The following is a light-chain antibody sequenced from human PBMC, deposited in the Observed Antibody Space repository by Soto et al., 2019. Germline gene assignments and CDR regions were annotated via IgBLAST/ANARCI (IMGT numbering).Light chain of an antibody. CDR3: QQYGASPIT. V-gene: IGKV3-20*01. CDR1: QSVSTNY. Sequence: EIVLTQSPGTLSLSPGERATLSCRASQSVSTNYLAWYQQRPDQAPRLLIYGASNRGTGIPDRFSGSGSGTDFTLTICRLEPEDFAVYYCQQYGASPITFGQGTRLEIK. J-gene: IGKJ5*01. CDR2: GAS.